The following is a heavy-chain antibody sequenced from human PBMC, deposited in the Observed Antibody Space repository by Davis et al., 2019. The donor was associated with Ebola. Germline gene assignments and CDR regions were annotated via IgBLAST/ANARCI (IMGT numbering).Heavy chain of an antibody. D-gene: IGHD2-2*01. V-gene: IGHV3-9*01. Sequence: SLKISCTGSGFVFDDHAIHWVRQAPGKGLEWVAGINWNSAFIVYVDSVKGRFTISRDNAKNSVYLQMNNLRVEDTALYYCAKGGDFPTSSLNHFYYGVDAWGQGTTVTVS. CDR3: AKGGDFPTSSLNHFYYGVDA. J-gene: IGHJ6*02. CDR1: GFVFDDHA. CDR2: INWNSAFI.